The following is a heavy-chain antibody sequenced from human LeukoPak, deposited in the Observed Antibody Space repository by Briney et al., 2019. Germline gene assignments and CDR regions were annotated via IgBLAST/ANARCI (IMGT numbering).Heavy chain of an antibody. CDR2: ITSGSGSNV. J-gene: IGHJ4*02. CDR3: TKCMTASGTCFFAS. V-gene: IGHV3-23*01. Sequence: GGSLRLSCAASGFTFSSHAMSWVRQAPGKGLEWVSAITSGSGSNVYYTDSLKGRFTISRDNSKNTLYLQMNSLGAEDTAIYYCTKCMTASGTCFFASWGQGTLVTVSS. D-gene: IGHD2-21*02. CDR1: GFTFSSHA.